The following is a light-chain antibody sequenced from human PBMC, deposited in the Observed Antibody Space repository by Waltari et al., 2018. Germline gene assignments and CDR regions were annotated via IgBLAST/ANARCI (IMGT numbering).Light chain of an antibody. CDR3: SSYTSSSTWV. J-gene: IGLJ3*02. CDR2: DVS. CDR1: SSDVGGYHY. Sequence: QSALTQPASVSGSPGQSIIISCTGTSSDVGGYHYLSWYQQHPGKALKLMIYDVSKRPSGVSNRFSGSKSGNTASLTISGLQAEDEADYYCSSYTSSSTWVFGGGTKLTVL. V-gene: IGLV2-14*01.